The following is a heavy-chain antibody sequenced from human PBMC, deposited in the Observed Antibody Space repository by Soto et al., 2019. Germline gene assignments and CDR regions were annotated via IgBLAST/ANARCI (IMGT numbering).Heavy chain of an antibody. V-gene: IGHV1-69*13. CDR2: IIPIFGTA. CDR1: GGTFSSYA. Sequence: SVKVSCKASGGTFSSYAISWVRQAPGQGLEWMGGIIPIFGTANYAQKFQGRVTITADESTSTAYMELSSLRSEDTAVYYCARVMRGRVVVTAAIDYYYYYGMEVWGQGTTVTV. CDR3: ARVMRGRVVVTAAIDYYYYYGMEV. J-gene: IGHJ6*02. D-gene: IGHD2-2*01.